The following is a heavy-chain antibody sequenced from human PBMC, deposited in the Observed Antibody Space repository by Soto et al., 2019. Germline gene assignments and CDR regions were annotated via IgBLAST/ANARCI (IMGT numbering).Heavy chain of an antibody. D-gene: IGHD4-4*01. V-gene: IGHV3-23*01. CDR3: AKDRDDYRNYVFDY. Sequence: LRLSCAASGFTFTNYAMTWVRQAPGKGLEWVSISSGSGSGGSTNYADSVKGRFTISRDNSKNTLYLQMNSLRVEDTAVYYCAKDRDDYRNYVFDYWGQGTLVTVSS. CDR2: SSGSGSGGST. CDR1: GFTFTNYA. J-gene: IGHJ4*02.